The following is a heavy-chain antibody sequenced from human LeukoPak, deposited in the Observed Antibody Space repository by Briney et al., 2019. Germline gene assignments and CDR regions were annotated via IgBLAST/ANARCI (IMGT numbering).Heavy chain of an antibody. V-gene: IGHV3-23*01. J-gene: IGHJ6*02. D-gene: IGHD2-15*01. CDR3: AKPFCSGGSCHNPYYYYGMDV. CDR1: GFTFSSYA. CDR2: ISGSGGST. Sequence: GGSLRLSCAASGFTFSSYAMSWVRQAPGKGLEWVSAISGSGGSTYYADSVKGRFTISRDNSKNTLYLQMNSLRAEDTAVYYCAKPFCSGGSCHNPYYYYGMDVWGQGTTVTVSS.